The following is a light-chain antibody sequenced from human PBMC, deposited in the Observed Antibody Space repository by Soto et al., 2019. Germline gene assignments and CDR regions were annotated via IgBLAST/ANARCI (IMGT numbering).Light chain of an antibody. CDR1: QSVSSY. J-gene: IGKJ3*01. Sequence: EIVLTQSPATLSLSPGQGATLSCRASQSVSSYLAWYQQKPGQAPRLLIYDASNRATGIPARFSGRGSGTDFTLTISSLEPEDFAVYYCQQRSIWPPVFGHGTKVDIK. CDR2: DAS. CDR3: QQRSIWPPV. V-gene: IGKV3-11*01.